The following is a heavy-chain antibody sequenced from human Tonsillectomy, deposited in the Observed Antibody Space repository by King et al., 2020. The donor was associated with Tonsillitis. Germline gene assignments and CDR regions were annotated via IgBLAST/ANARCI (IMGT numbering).Heavy chain of an antibody. J-gene: IGHJ4*02. CDR2: ITYDGSQK. CDR3: AKDPDIGDILTGYPA. D-gene: IGHD3-9*01. Sequence: VQLVESGGGVVQPGGSLRLSCEASGFDFSGYGMHWVRQAPGKGLEWVAFITYDGSQKHYVDSVKGRFTISRDNSKNTVFLQMNSLRAEDTAVYFCAKDPDIGDILTGYPAGGQGTLVTVSS. CDR1: GFDFSGYG. V-gene: IGHV3-30*02.